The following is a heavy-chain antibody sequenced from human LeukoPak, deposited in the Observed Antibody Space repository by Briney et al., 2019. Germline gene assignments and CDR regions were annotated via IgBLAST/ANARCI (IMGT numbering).Heavy chain of an antibody. J-gene: IGHJ1*01. V-gene: IGHV3-48*01. D-gene: IGHD3-22*01. CDR2: ISGSSSMI. CDR3: ARDPGYYDSSGYFPAYFQH. CDR1: GFTFSSYS. Sequence: PGGSLRLSCAASGFTFSSYSMNWVRQAPGKGLEWVSYISGSSSMIYYADSVKGRFTISRDNAKNSLYLQMNSLRAEDTAVYYCARDPGYYDSSGYFPAYFQHWGQGTLVTVSS.